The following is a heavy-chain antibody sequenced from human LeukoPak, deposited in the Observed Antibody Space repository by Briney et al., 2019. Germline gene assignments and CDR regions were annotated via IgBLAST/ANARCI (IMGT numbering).Heavy chain of an antibody. CDR2: INPNSGGT. D-gene: IGHD3/OR15-3a*01. Sequence: GASVKVSCKASGYTFNDYYMHWVRQAPGQGLEWMGWINPNSGGTNYAQKFQGWVTMTRDTSISTAYMELSRLRSDDTAVYYCARGGDSFYDPRQAGFDYWGQGTLVTVSS. CDR3: ARGGDSFYDPRQAGFDY. V-gene: IGHV1-2*04. CDR1: GYTFNDYY. J-gene: IGHJ4*02.